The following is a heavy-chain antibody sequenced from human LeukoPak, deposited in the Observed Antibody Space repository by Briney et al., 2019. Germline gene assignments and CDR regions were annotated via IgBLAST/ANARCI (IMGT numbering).Heavy chain of an antibody. CDR3: ARQLINYGDPPGY. CDR2: IYPGDSDT. D-gene: IGHD4-17*01. Sequence: GESLKISCKGSGYSFTSYWIGWVRQMPGKGLEWMGIIYPGDSDTRYSPSFQGQVTISADKSISTAYLQWSSLKAPDTATYYCARQLINYGDPPGYWGQGTLVTVSS. J-gene: IGHJ4*02. V-gene: IGHV5-51*01. CDR1: GYSFTSYW.